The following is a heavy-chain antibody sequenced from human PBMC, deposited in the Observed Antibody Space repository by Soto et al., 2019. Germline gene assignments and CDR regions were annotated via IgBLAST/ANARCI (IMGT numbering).Heavy chain of an antibody. CDR1: GYTCTSYD. J-gene: IGHJ4*02. Sequence: ASVKVSCKASGYTCTSYDINWVRQATGQGLEWMGWMNPNSGNTGNAQKFQGRITMTRNTSISTAYMELSSLRSEDTAVYYCGRSLEWLASFDYWGQGILVNVS. CDR3: GRSLEWLASFDY. D-gene: IGHD6-19*01. V-gene: IGHV1-8*01. CDR2: MNPNSGNT.